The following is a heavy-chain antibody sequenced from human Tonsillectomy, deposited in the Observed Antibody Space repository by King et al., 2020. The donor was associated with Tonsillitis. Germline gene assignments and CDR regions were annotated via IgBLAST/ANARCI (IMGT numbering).Heavy chain of an antibody. V-gene: IGHV3-53*02. J-gene: IGHJ5*02. CDR1: GFTVSSNY. Sequence: VQLVETGGGLIQPGGSLRLSCAASGFTVSSNYMSWVRQAPGKGLEWVSVIYSGGSTYYADSVKGRFTISRDNSKNTLYLQMISLRAEDTAVYYCARARTLYGSGSYRWFDPWGQGTLVTVSS. CDR2: IYSGGST. CDR3: ARARTLYGSGSYRWFDP. D-gene: IGHD3-10*01.